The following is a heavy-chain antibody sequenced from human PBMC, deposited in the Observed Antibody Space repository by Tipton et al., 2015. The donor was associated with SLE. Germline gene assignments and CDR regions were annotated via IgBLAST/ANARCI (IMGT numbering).Heavy chain of an antibody. Sequence: TLSLTCTVSGGSISSYYWSWIRQPPGKGLEWIGYIYYSGSTNYNPSLKSRVTISVDTSKNQFSLKLSSVTAADTAVYYCARGPGVIAPTEAFDIWGQGTMVTVSS. CDR1: GGSISSYY. D-gene: IGHD2-21*01. V-gene: IGHV4-59*08. J-gene: IGHJ3*02. CDR3: ARGPGVIAPTEAFDI. CDR2: IYYSGST.